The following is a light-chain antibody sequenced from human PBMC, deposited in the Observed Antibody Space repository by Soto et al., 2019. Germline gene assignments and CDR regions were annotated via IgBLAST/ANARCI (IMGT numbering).Light chain of an antibody. CDR3: QQYGSSPWT. CDR1: QRVSSNY. V-gene: IGKV3-20*01. J-gene: IGKJ1*01. CDR2: GAS. Sequence: EIVLTQSPGTLSLSPGERATLSCRASQRVSSNYLAWYQQKPGQAPRLLIYGASSRATGIPDRFSGSGSGTDFTLTISRLEPEDVAVYYCQQYGSSPWTFGHGTKVEIK.